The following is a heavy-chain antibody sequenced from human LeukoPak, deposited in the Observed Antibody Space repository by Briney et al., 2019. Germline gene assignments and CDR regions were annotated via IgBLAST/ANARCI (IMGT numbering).Heavy chain of an antibody. Sequence: PSETPSLTCTVSGGSISTYYWSWIRQPPGKGLECLGYIFYTGSTNYNPSLKSRVTMSIDTSKNQFSLKLSSVTAADTAVYYCTRTYSSSSIDYWGQGALVTVSS. CDR1: GGSISTYY. D-gene: IGHD6-6*01. J-gene: IGHJ4*02. V-gene: IGHV4-59*01. CDR2: IFYTGST. CDR3: TRTYSSSSIDY.